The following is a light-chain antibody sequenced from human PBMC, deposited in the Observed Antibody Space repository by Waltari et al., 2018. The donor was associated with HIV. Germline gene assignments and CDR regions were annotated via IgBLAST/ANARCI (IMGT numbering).Light chain of an antibody. CDR1: QDISSY. V-gene: IGKV3D-11*01. Sequence: EIVLTQSPATLSLSPGETATLSCRASQDISSYLAWYQHKPGQAPRLLIYDTSNRAAGIPARFTGSGSGTDFTLTISSLEAEDFAVYSCQQRSSWISFGQGTRLEIK. CDR3: QQRSSWIS. CDR2: DTS. J-gene: IGKJ5*01.